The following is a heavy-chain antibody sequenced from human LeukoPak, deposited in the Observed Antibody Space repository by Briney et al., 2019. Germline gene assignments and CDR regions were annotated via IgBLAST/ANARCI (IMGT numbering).Heavy chain of an antibody. CDR1: GYTFSSYW. Sequence: GGSPRLSCAASGYTFSSYWMSWVRHAPGKGLEWVANINQDGSEKYYVDSVKGRFSISRDNAKNSLYLQMSSLRAEDTAVYYCASERGYSGYGDFDYWGQGTLVTVSS. V-gene: IGHV3-7*01. CDR2: INQDGSEK. J-gene: IGHJ4*02. D-gene: IGHD5-12*01. CDR3: ASERGYSGYGDFDY.